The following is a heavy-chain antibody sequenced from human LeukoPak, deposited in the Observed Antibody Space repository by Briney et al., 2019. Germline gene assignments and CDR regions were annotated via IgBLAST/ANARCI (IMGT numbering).Heavy chain of an antibody. V-gene: IGHV3-33*01. CDR3: ARELFSSGSCPDG. CDR1: GFTFSYYA. CDR2: IWSDGSNK. Sequence: QPGRSLRLSCAASGFTFSYYAIHWLRQAPGKGLERVALIWSDGSNKYYADSVKGRITISRDNSKNTVYLQMNSLRAEDTAVYYCARELFSSGSCPDGWGQGTLVTVSS. D-gene: IGHD3-10*01. J-gene: IGHJ4*02.